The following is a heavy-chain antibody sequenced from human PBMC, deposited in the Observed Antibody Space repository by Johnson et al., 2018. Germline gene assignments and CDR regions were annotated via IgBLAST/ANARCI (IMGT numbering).Heavy chain of an antibody. J-gene: IGHJ6*01. CDR2: TWYDGAHE. Sequence: QVQLVESGGGVAHPGGSLRLSCATSGFTLSNYGMYWVRQAPGKGLEWVATTWYDGAHEDYADSVKGRFAGSRDNSRNRVFLQVNALRVAETALYYCARQSPPFSSGWVDGLDVWGQGTPVTVSS. V-gene: IGHV3-33*01. D-gene: IGHD6-19*01. CDR1: GFTLSNYG. CDR3: ARQSPPFSSGWVDGLDV.